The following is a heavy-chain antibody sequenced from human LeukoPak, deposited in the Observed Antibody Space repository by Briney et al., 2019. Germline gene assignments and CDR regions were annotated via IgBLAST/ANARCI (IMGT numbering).Heavy chain of an antibody. Sequence: SETLSLTCTVSGGSISSGTYYWYWIRQPAGKGLEWIGRIYTSGITNYNPSLKSRVTISVDTSKNQFSLKLSSVTAADTAVYYCARRSIAAARSYYYYYMDVWGKGTTVTVSS. CDR3: ARRSIAAARSYYYYYMDV. J-gene: IGHJ6*03. CDR2: IYTSGIT. D-gene: IGHD6-13*01. V-gene: IGHV4-61*02. CDR1: GGSISSGTYY.